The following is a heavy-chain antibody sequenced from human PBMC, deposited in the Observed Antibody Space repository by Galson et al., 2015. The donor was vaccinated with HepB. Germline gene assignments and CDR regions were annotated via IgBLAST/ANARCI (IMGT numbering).Heavy chain of an antibody. CDR1: GFTFSTYS. Sequence: LRLSCAVSGFTFSTYSMNWVRQTPGKGLEWVSYISYSSSTIYYADSVKGRFTISRDNAKNSLYLQMDSLRAEDTAVYYCARVGYCSGGSCSPNNWFDPWGQGTLVTVSS. CDR3: ARVGYCSGGSCSPNNWFDP. J-gene: IGHJ5*02. D-gene: IGHD2-15*01. CDR2: ISYSSSTI. V-gene: IGHV3-48*01.